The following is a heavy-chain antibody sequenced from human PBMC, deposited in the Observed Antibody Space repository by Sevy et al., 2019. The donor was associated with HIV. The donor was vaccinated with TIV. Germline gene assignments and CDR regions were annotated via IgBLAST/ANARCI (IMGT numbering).Heavy chain of an antibody. J-gene: IGHJ4*02. CDR3: ARESGNLYYFDY. Sequence: GGSLRLSCEASGFSFRNYRMSWVRQAPGKGLEWVANIKEDGSEKNYVDSVKGRFTISRDNGKNSLDLQMNSLRVADTAIYYCARESGNLYYFDYWDPGTLVTVSS. CDR1: GFSFRNYR. CDR2: IKEDGSEK. V-gene: IGHV3-7*01. D-gene: IGHD1-26*01.